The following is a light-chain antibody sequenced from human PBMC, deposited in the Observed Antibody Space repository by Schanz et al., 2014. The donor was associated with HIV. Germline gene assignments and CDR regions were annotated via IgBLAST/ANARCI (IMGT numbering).Light chain of an antibody. CDR3: SSYRSGSPLWV. Sequence: QSALTQPASVSGSPRQSITISCTGTSSDVGGYNYVSWYQQHPGKAPKLMIYDVSNRPSGVSYRFSGSKSGNTASLTISGLQAEDEADYYCSSYRSGSPLWVFGGGTKLTVL. V-gene: IGLV2-14*01. CDR1: SSDVGGYNY. J-gene: IGLJ3*02. CDR2: DVS.